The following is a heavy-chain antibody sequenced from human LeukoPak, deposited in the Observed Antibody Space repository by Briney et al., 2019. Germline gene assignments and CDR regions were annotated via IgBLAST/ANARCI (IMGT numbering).Heavy chain of an antibody. CDR1: GFTFDDYA. CDR2: ISWSSGSI. CDR3: AKDIFTMVRGVVDY. Sequence: GGSLRLSCAASGFTFDDYAMHWVRQAPGKGLEWVSGISWSSGSIGYADSVKGRFTISRDNAKNSLYLQTNSLRAEDTALYYCAKDIFTMVRGVVDYWGQGTLVTVSS. V-gene: IGHV3-9*01. J-gene: IGHJ4*02. D-gene: IGHD3-10*01.